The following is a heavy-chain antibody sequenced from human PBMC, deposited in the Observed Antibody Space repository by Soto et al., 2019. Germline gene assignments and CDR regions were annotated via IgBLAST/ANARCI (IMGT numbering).Heavy chain of an antibody. CDR2: ISSSSSYI. CDR3: ARGDTSSTYYFDY. Sequence: GGSLRLSCAASGFTFSSYSMNWVRQAPGKGLEWVSSISSSSSYIYYADSVKGRFTISRDNAKNSLYLQMNSLRAEDTAVYYCARGDTSSTYYFDYWGQGTLVTVSS. CDR1: GFTFSSYS. V-gene: IGHV3-21*01. J-gene: IGHJ4*02. D-gene: IGHD5-18*01.